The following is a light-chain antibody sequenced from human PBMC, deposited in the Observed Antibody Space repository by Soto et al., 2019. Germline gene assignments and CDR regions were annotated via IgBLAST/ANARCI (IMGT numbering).Light chain of an antibody. Sequence: DIQMTQSPSSLSASVGDRVTITCRASQSIRSYLNWYQQKPGKAPKLLIYAASSLQSGVLSRFSGSGSGTDFTLTISSLQPEDFATYYCQQSYSTPRTFGQGTKVEIK. J-gene: IGKJ1*01. CDR2: AAS. CDR3: QQSYSTPRT. CDR1: QSIRSY. V-gene: IGKV1-39*01.